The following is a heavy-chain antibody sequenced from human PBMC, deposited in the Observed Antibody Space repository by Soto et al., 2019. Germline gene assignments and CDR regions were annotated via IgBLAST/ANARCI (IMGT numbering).Heavy chain of an antibody. D-gene: IGHD3-3*01. CDR2: IYYSGST. CDR1: GGSIRSYY. V-gene: IGHV4-59*01. Sequence: ASETLSLTCTVSGGSIRSYYWSWIRQPPGKGLEWIGYIYYSGSTNYNPSLKSRVTISVDTSKNQFSLKLSSVTAADTAVYYCAREDAWSGYYFDYWGQGTLVTVSS. J-gene: IGHJ4*02. CDR3: AREDAWSGYYFDY.